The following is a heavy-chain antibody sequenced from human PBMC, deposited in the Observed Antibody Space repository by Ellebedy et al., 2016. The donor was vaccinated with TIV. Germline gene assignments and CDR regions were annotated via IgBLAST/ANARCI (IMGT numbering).Heavy chain of an antibody. CDR2: IIPILGIA. J-gene: IGHJ4*02. V-gene: IGHV1-69*04. CDR1: GGTFSSYA. CDR3: AREYSSSSMVLVNYFDY. Sequence: AASVKVSCKASGGTFSSYAISWVRQAPGQGLEWMGRIIPILGIANYAQKFQGRVTITADKSTSTAYMELSSLRSEDTAVYYCAREYSSSSMVLVNYFDYWGQGTLVTVSS. D-gene: IGHD6-6*01.